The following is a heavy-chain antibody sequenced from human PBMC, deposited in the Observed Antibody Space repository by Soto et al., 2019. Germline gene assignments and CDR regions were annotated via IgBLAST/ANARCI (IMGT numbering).Heavy chain of an antibody. CDR3: ARVLQTGYSSRD. D-gene: IGHD6-13*01. J-gene: IGHJ4*02. Sequence: GGSLRLSCAASGFTFSSYSMNWVRQAPGKGLVWVSSISSSSSYIYYADSVKGRFTISRDNAKNSLYLQMNSLRAEDTAVYYCARVLQTGYSSRDWGQGTLVTVSS. CDR2: ISSSSSYI. V-gene: IGHV3-21*01. CDR1: GFTFSSYS.